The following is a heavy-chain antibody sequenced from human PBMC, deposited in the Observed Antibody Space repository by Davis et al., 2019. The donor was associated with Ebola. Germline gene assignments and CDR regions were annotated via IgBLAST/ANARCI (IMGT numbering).Heavy chain of an antibody. Sequence: GESLKISCAASGFTFSNFAMNWVRQAPGKGLEWVAVISFDGSNKHYADSVKGRFTISRDNSKNTLYRQMNSLRAEDTAVYYCVRDTVEGATTFDCWGQGALVTVSS. CDR1: GFTFSNFA. CDR2: ISFDGSNK. D-gene: IGHD1-26*01. V-gene: IGHV3-30*04. CDR3: VRDTVEGATTFDC. J-gene: IGHJ4*02.